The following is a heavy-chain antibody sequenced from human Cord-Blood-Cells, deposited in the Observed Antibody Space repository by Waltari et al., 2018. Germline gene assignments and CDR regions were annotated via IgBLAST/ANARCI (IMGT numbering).Heavy chain of an antibody. CDR1: GFTSSSYA. V-gene: IGHV3-23*01. D-gene: IGHD3-3*01. CDR3: AKDITIFGVVIIDY. Sequence: EVQLLESGGGLVQPGGSLRLSCAASGFTSSSYAMSWVRQAPGKGLEWVSAISGSGGSTYYADSVKGRFTISRDNSKNTLYLQMNSLRAEDTAVYYCAKDITIFGVVIIDYWGQGTLVTVSS. CDR2: ISGSGGST. J-gene: IGHJ4*02.